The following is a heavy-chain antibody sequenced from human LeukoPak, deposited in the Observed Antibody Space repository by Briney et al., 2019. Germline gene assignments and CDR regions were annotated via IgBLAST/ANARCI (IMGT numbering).Heavy chain of an antibody. CDR1: GGSITHNNW. J-gene: IGHJ4*02. Sequence: SETLSLTCAVSGGSITHNNWWSWVRQSPGKGLEGIGEFCHCWSTNYNPPLKSRVTMSVDKSQNQFSLRLTSVTAAGTAVYYCARASYTFGEVVVHLYYFDYWGQGTLVTVSS. CDR2: FCHCWST. CDR3: ARASYTFGEVVVHLYYFDY. D-gene: IGHD3-16*02. V-gene: IGHV4-4*02.